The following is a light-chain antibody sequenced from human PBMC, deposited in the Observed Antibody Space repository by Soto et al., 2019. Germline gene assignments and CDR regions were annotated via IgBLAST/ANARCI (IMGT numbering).Light chain of an antibody. CDR2: GAS. J-gene: IGKJ1*01. Sequence: IILSQSPCSLSFSPGERATLSCRASQTVTRSYLAWYQQKPGQAPRLLIYGASTRATGIPDRFSGSGSGTDFTLTISRLEPEDFAVYYCQQYGTSPQTFGQGTKV. V-gene: IGKV3-20*01. CDR1: QTVTRSY. CDR3: QQYGTSPQT.